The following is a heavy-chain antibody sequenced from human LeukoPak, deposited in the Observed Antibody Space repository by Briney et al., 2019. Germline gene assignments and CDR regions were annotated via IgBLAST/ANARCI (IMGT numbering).Heavy chain of an antibody. D-gene: IGHD1-26*01. CDR2: IYTSGST. CDR1: GGSISSGSYY. J-gene: IGHJ4*02. Sequence: SETLSLTCTASGGSISSGSYYWSWIRQPAGKGLEWIGRIYTSGSTNYDPSLKSRVTISVDTSKNQFSLKLSSVTAADTAVYYCARDRSAVPNLGYFDYWGQGTLVTVSS. V-gene: IGHV4-61*02. CDR3: ARDRSAVPNLGYFDY.